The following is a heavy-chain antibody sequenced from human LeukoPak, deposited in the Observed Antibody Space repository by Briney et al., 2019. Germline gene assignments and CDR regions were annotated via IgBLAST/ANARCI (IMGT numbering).Heavy chain of an antibody. J-gene: IGHJ6*02. CDR3: AINDIGDYVWIYYGMDV. Sequence: ASVKVFCKASGYTFTSYGISWVRQAPGQGLEWMGWINPNSGGTNYAQKFQGRVTMTRDTSISTAYMELSRLRSDDTAVYYCAINDIGDYVWIYYGMDVWGQGTTVTVSS. V-gene: IGHV1-2*02. D-gene: IGHD4-17*01. CDR2: INPNSGGT. CDR1: GYTFTSYG.